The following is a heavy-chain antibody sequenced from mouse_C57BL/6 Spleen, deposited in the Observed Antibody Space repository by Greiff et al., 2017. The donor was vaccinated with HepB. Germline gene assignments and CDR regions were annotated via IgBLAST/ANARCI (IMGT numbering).Heavy chain of an antibody. V-gene: IGHV1-15*01. CDR3: TREGGAYYSNHGDY. CDR2: IDPETGGT. J-gene: IGHJ2*01. D-gene: IGHD2-5*01. Sequence: QVQLKESGAELVRPGASVTLSCKASGYTFTDYEMHWVKQTPVHGLEWIGAIDPETGGTAYNQKFKGKAILTADKSSSTAYMELRSLTSEDSAVYYCTREGGAYYSNHGDYWGQGTTLTVSS. CDR1: GYTFTDYE.